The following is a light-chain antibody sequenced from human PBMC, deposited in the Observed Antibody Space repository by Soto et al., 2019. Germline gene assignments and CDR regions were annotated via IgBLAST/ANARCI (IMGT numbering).Light chain of an antibody. CDR1: RSDVGSYNL. CDR2: EGS. CDR3: CSYAGCSAVV. V-gene: IGLV2-23*01. J-gene: IGLJ2*01. Sequence: QSALTQPASVSGSPGQSITISCTGTRSDVGSYNLVSWYQQHPGKAPKLMIYEGSKRPSGVSNRFSGSKSGNTASLTISGLQAEDEADYYCCSYAGCSAVVFGGGTKLTVL.